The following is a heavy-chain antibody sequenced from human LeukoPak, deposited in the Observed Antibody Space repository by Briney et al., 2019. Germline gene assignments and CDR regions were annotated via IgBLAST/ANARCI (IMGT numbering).Heavy chain of an antibody. CDR1: GYTFTSYG. V-gene: IGHV1-18*01. J-gene: IGHJ4*02. Sequence: ASVKVSCKASGYTFTSYGISWVRQAPGQGLEWMGWISAYNGNTNYAQKLQGRVTMTTDTSTSTAYMELRSLRSDDTAVYYCARGIHTYYGILTGLNPLGYWGQGTLVTVSS. CDR3: ARGIHTYYGILTGLNPLGY. CDR2: ISAYNGNT. D-gene: IGHD3-9*01.